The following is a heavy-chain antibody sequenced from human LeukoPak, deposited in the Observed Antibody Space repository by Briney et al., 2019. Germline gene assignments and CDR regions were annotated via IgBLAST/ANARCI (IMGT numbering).Heavy chain of an antibody. D-gene: IGHD3-3*02. CDR3: VSRAHFFSGPGG. Sequence: GGSLRLSCAASGFTFSSYAMHWVRQAPGKGLEWVAVISYDGSNKYYADSVKGRFTISRDNSKNTLYLQMNSLRAEDTAVYYCVSRAHFFSGPGGWGRGTLVTVSS. CDR2: ISYDGSNK. CDR1: GFTFSSYA. J-gene: IGHJ4*01. V-gene: IGHV3-30-3*01.